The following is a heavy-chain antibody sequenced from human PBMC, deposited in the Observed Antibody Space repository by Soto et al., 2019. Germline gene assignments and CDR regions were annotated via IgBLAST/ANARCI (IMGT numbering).Heavy chain of an antibody. J-gene: IGHJ5*02. CDR2: IYYSGST. D-gene: IGHD3-16*01. CDR1: GGSISSGDYY. Sequence: SETLSLTCTVSGGSISSGDYYWSWIRQPPGKGLEWIGYIYYSGSTYYNPSLKSRVTISVDTSKNQFSLKLSSVTAADTAVYYCARDRRSDMITFGGVIDLWGQGTLVT. CDR3: ARDRRSDMITFGGVIDL. V-gene: IGHV4-30-4*01.